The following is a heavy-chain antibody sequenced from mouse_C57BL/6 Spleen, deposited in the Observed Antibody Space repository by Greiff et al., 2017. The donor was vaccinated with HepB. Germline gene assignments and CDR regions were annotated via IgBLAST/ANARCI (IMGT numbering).Heavy chain of an antibody. CDR2: IRNKANNHAT. CDR1: GFTFSDAW. D-gene: IGHD2-4*01. V-gene: IGHV6-6*01. CDR3: TRRGYDYHYYAMDY. J-gene: IGHJ4*01. Sequence: EVQRVESGGGLVQPGGSMKLSCAASGFTFSDAWMDWVRQSPEKGLEWVAEIRNKANNHATYYAESVKGRFTISRDDSKSSVYLQMNSLRAEDTGIYYCTRRGYDYHYYAMDYWGQGTSVTVSS.